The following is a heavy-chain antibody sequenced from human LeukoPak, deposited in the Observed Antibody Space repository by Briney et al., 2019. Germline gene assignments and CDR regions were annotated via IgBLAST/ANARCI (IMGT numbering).Heavy chain of an antibody. D-gene: IGHD3-22*01. Sequence: SETLSLTCTVPGGSISSYYWSWIRQPPGKRLEWIGYIYYSGSTNSNPSLKSRVTISADTSKNQFSLMLSSVTAADTAVYYCARGNYDSRGYSNAFDIWGQGAMVTVSS. CDR1: GGSISSYY. J-gene: IGHJ3*02. CDR3: ARGNYDSRGYSNAFDI. V-gene: IGHV4-59*01. CDR2: IYYSGST.